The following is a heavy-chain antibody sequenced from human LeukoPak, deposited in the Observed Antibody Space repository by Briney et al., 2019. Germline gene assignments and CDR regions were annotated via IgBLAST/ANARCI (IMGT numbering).Heavy chain of an antibody. CDR3: ARPGNWWFDP. V-gene: IGHV1-2*02. CDR1: GYIFSAYY. CDR2: INPKTGEA. D-gene: IGHD3-10*01. J-gene: IGHJ5*02. Sequence: ASVKVSCKASGYIFSAYYIHWVRQAPGQGLEWMGWINPKTGEATYAEKFQGRVSMTRDTSINTAHLELSSLTSDDTAVYYCARPGNWWFDPWGQGTLVTVSS.